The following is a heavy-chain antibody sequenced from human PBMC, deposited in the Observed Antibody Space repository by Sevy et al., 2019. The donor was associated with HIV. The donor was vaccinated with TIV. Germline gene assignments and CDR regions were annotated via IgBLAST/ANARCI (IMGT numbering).Heavy chain of an antibody. Sequence: GGSLRLSCAASGFTFSHYAMHWIRQAPGKGLEWVAAISFDGASRNYADSVRGRFTISRDDSKNTVYLHMRGLGSEDTAVYFCAKDQAVTTEWVVFDSWGQGTLVTVSS. CDR2: ISFDGASR. J-gene: IGHJ4*02. CDR3: AKDQAVTTEWVVFDS. V-gene: IGHV3-30*18. D-gene: IGHD4-17*01. CDR1: GFTFSHYA.